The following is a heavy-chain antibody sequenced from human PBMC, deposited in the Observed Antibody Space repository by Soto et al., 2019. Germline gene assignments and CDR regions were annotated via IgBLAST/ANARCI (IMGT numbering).Heavy chain of an antibody. Sequence: QVQLQESGPGLVKPSGTLSLTCAVSGGSISSSNWWSWVRQPPGKGLEWIGEIYHSGSTNYNPSPNSRVTISVAKSQHQCSLKLSSVTAADTAVYYCARLDYVGEVGALAFDIWGQGTMVTVSS. CDR3: ARLDYVGEVGALAFDI. V-gene: IGHV4-4*02. CDR1: GGSISSSNW. CDR2: IYHSGST. J-gene: IGHJ3*02. D-gene: IGHD1-26*01.